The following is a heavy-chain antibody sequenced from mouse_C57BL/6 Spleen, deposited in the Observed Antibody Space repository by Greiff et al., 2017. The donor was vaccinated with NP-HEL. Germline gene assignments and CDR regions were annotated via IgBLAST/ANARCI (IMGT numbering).Heavy chain of an antibody. Sequence: VQLQQSGAELARPGASVKLSCTASGYTFTSYGISWVKQSTGQGLEWIGEINPRSGNTYYNEKCKGKATLTADKSSSTAYMELRSLTSEDSAFYFGARSRDLYYYAMDYWGQGTSVTVSS. CDR2: INPRSGNT. CDR3: ARSRDLYYYAMDY. D-gene: IGHD2-3*01. J-gene: IGHJ4*01. V-gene: IGHV1-81*01. CDR1: GYTFTSYG.